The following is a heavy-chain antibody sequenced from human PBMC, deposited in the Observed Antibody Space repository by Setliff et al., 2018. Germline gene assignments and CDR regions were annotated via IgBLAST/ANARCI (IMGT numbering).Heavy chain of an antibody. CDR1: GFIFSTLS. D-gene: IGHD3-22*01. Sequence: GGSLRLSCAASGFIFSTLSMSWVRQAPGKGLEWVANIMQDGGAQYYLDSVKGRFTVSRDNSNNTLYLHMSSLRAEDSAIYYCAKDAYDSSGYGGHYFDYWGQGALVTVSS. CDR2: IMQDGGAQ. J-gene: IGHJ4*02. V-gene: IGHV3-7*01. CDR3: AKDAYDSSGYGGHYFDY.